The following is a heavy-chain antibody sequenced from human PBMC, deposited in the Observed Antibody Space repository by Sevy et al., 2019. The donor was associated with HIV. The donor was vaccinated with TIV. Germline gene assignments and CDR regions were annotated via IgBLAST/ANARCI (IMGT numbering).Heavy chain of an antibody. CDR3: ARVTEDKGRGRGGYRAIEY. J-gene: IGHJ4*02. CDR2: IKEDGSQK. V-gene: IGHV3-7*01. Sequence: GGSLRLSCAASGFTFSSYWMRWVRQAPGRGLQWVATIKEDGSQKYYVDSVKGRFTISRDNAENSVYLQMNSLRAEDTGVCYCARVTEDKGRGRGGYRAIEYWGQGTLVTVSS. D-gene: IGHD2-15*01. CDR1: GFTFSSYW.